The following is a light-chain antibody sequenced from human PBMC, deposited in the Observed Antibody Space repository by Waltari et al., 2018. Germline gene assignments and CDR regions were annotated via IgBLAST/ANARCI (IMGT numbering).Light chain of an antibody. Sequence: QSGLTQPPSATGSPGQSVTTPCTGTNTDVGAYNSVSWYQQHPGKVPKLLIYEVTKRPSGVPDRFSGSKSGNTASLTVSGLQADDEADYYCSSYAHNNHFVFGTGTKVTVL. CDR2: EVT. CDR3: SSYAHNNHFV. J-gene: IGLJ1*01. CDR1: NTDVGAYNS. V-gene: IGLV2-8*01.